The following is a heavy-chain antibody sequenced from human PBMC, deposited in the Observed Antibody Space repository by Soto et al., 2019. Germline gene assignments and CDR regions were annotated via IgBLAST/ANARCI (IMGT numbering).Heavy chain of an antibody. CDR3: TGAYYDVSGYSLDP. Sequence: SEPLSLTCSVSGGSISSVYWTWIRQPPGKGLEWIGYIYYGGSINYNPSLKSRVIISVDTAKNQFSLRLSSVSAADTAVYYCTGAYYDVSGYSLDPWGQGTSVTVS. CDR2: IYYGGSI. CDR1: GGSISSVY. D-gene: IGHD3-22*01. V-gene: IGHV4-59*01. J-gene: IGHJ5*02.